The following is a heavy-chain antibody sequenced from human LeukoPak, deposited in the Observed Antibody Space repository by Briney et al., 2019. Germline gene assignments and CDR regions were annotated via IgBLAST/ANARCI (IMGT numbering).Heavy chain of an antibody. CDR3: ARAAYGSGSFN. D-gene: IGHD3-10*01. Sequence: GASVKVSCKASGYNFLNYGISWVRQAPGQGLEWMGWINPNSGGTNYAQKFQGRVTMTRDTSISTAYMELSRLRSDDTAVYYCARAAYGSGSFNWGQGTLVTVSS. V-gene: IGHV1-2*02. CDR2: INPNSGGT. J-gene: IGHJ4*02. CDR1: GYNFLNYG.